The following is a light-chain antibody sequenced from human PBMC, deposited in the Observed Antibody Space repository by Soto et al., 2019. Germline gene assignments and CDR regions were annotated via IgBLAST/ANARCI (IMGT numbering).Light chain of an antibody. CDR3: QSYDSSLCGYV. CDR1: SSNLGAPYD. J-gene: IGLJ1*01. V-gene: IGLV1-40*01. CDR2: GNN. Sequence: QSVLTQPPSVSGAPGQTVIISCSGSSSNLGAPYDVNWFRQLPGTVPRLLIYGNNNRPSGVPDRFSGSKSGTSASLAITGLQAEDEADYYCQSYDSSLCGYVFGTGTKVTVL.